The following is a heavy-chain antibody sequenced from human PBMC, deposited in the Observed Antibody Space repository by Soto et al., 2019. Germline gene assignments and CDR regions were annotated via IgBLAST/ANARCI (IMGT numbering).Heavy chain of an antibody. Sequence: EVQLLESGGGLVQPGGSLRLSCAASGFTFSSYAMSWVRQAPGMGLEWVSGISGSGGSTYYPDSVKGQFTISRDNSKNTLYLQLNSMRADDTAVYYCAKAVDSFGVVVSIDIWGQGTLVTVSS. CDR1: GFTFSSYA. D-gene: IGHD3-3*01. V-gene: IGHV3-23*01. J-gene: IGHJ4*02. CDR3: AKAVDSFGVVVSIDI. CDR2: ISGSGGST.